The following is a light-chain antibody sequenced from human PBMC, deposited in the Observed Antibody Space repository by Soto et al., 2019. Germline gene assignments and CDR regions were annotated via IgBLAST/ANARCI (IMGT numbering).Light chain of an antibody. CDR1: QILLHSNGYNY. J-gene: IGKJ1*01. CDR2: LGS. Sequence: DIVMTRSPLSLPVTPGEPSSISFRSSQILLHSNGYNYLDWYLQKPGQSPQLLIYLGSNRASGVPDRFSGSGSGTDFTLKISRVEAEDVGVYYCMQPLQSWTFGQGTKVDIK. CDR3: MQPLQSWT. V-gene: IGKV2-28*01.